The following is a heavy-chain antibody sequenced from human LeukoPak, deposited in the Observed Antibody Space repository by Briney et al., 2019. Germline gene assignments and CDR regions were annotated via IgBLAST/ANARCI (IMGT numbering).Heavy chain of an antibody. CDR1: GDSVSSNNAV. CDR3: ARSLWGGALDI. Sequence: KHSQTLSLTCAISGDSVSSNNAVWNWIRQSPSIGLEWLGKTYYRSKWLNDSAVSVKSRITINPDTSKNQMSLQLNSVTPEDTAVYYCARSLWGGALDIWGQGTTVAVSS. J-gene: IGHJ3*02. CDR2: TYYRSKWLN. V-gene: IGHV6-1*01. D-gene: IGHD3-16*01.